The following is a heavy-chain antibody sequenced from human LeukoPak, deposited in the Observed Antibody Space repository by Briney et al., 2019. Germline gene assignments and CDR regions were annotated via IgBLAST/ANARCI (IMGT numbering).Heavy chain of an antibody. J-gene: IGHJ6*03. CDR2: IYPGDSDT. V-gene: IGHV5-51*01. CDR3: ARLGAFWSGYGSSYYYYMDV. Sequence: GESLKISCKGSGYSFTSYWIGWVRQVPGKGLEWMGIIYPGDSDTRYSPSFQGQVTISADKSISTAYLQWSSLKASDTAMYYCARLGAFWSGYGSSYYYYMDVWGKGTTVTVSS. CDR1: GYSFTSYW. D-gene: IGHD3-3*01.